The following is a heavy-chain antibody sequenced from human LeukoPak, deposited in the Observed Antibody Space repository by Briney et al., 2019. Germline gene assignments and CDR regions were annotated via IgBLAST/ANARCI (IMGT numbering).Heavy chain of an antibody. CDR1: GFTFSSYT. CDR3: AKDRYRFGESASFIILDY. J-gene: IGHJ4*02. CDR2: ISSSSTYI. D-gene: IGHD3-10*01. Sequence: PGGSLRLSCAASGFTFSSYTMNWVRRAPGKGLEWVSSISSSSTYIYYADSVKGRFTISRDNAKNSLYLQMNSLRAEDTAVYYCAKDRYRFGESASFIILDYWGQGTLVTVSS. V-gene: IGHV3-21*01.